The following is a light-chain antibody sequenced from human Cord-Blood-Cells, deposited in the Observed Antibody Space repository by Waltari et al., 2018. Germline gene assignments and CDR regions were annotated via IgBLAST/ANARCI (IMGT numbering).Light chain of an antibody. CDR3: SSYTSSSTV. V-gene: IGLV2-14*01. CDR2: DVS. J-gene: IGLJ1*01. Sequence: QSALTPPASVSASPGQSLTISCTGTSSDAGGYNYVSWYQQPPGKAPTLMLYDVSNRPSVVSNRFSGSKSGNTASLTISGLQAEDEADYYCSSYTSSSTVFGTGTKVTVL. CDR1: SSDAGGYNY.